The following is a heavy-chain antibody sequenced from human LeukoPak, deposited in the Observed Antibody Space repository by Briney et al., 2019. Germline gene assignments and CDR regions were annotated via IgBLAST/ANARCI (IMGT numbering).Heavy chain of an antibody. CDR3: VSFYETY. CDR1: GFTFSSYD. Sequence: GGSLRLSCAASGFTFSSYDKHGVRQAPWKGLVWVSHINSDGSWTSYADSVKGRFTMSKDNAKNTVYLQMNNLRAEDTAVYYCVSFYETYWGRGTLVTVSS. V-gene: IGHV3-74*01. D-gene: IGHD2-2*01. J-gene: IGHJ4*02. CDR2: INSDGSWT.